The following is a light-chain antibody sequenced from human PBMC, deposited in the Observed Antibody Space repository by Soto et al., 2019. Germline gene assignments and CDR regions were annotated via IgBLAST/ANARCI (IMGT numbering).Light chain of an antibody. V-gene: IGKV3-11*01. J-gene: IGKJ5*01. Sequence: VVTQSPATLSLYTGERATFSCRASQNVNNFLAWYQQKPGQAPRLLIYDASNRATGIPARFSGSGSGTDFTLTISSLESEDFAIYYCQQRSNWPTFGQGTRLEIK. CDR3: QQRSNWPT. CDR2: DAS. CDR1: QNVNNF.